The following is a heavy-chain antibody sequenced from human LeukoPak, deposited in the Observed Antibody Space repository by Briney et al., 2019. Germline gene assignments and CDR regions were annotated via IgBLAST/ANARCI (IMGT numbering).Heavy chain of an antibody. D-gene: IGHD4-23*01. Sequence: GGSLRLSCAASGFTFSSYSMNWVRQAPGKGLEWVSSISSSSSYIYYADSVKGRFTISRDNAKNSLYLQMNSLRAEDTAVYYCAGDVGYGGTKIFDYWGQGTLVTVSS. CDR3: AGDVGYGGTKIFDY. J-gene: IGHJ4*02. CDR1: GFTFSSYS. V-gene: IGHV3-21*01. CDR2: ISSSSSYI.